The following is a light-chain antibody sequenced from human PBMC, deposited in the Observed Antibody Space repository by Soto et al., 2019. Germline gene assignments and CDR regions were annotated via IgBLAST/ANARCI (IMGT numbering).Light chain of an antibody. Sequence: SYELTQPPSVSVAPGQTATITCVGNDIGSKSVHWYQQKPGQAPVLVVYDDSDRPSGIPERFSGSSPGTTATLTISRVEVGDEADYYCQVWDSSSDHWVFGGGTKVTVL. V-gene: IGLV3-21*02. CDR3: QVWDSSSDHWV. J-gene: IGLJ3*02. CDR2: DDS. CDR1: DIGSKS.